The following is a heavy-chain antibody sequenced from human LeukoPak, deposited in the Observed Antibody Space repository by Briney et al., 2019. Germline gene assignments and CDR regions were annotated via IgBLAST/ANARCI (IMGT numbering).Heavy chain of an antibody. CDR3: ARDVGPMVRGPPYYYYYYMDV. Sequence: ASVKVSCKASGYTFTSYGISWVRQAPGQGLEWMGWISAYNGNTNYAQKLQGRVTMTRDTSISTAYMELSRLRSDDTAVYYCARDVGPMVRGPPYYYYYYMDVWGKGTTVTVSS. D-gene: IGHD3-10*01. J-gene: IGHJ6*03. CDR2: ISAYNGNT. CDR1: GYTFTSYG. V-gene: IGHV1-18*01.